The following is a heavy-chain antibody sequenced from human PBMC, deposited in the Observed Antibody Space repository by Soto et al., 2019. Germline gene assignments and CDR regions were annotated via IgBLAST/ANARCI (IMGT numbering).Heavy chain of an antibody. V-gene: IGHV4-39*01. CDR1: GGSISSSSYY. J-gene: IGHJ5*02. CDR2: IYYSGST. D-gene: IGHD4-17*01. Sequence: SETLSLTCTVSGGSISSSSYYWGWIRQPPGKGLEWIGSIYYSGSTYYNPSLKSRVTISVDTSKNQFSLKLSSVTAADTAVYYCAISRYGDLNWFDPWGQGTLVTVSS. CDR3: AISRYGDLNWFDP.